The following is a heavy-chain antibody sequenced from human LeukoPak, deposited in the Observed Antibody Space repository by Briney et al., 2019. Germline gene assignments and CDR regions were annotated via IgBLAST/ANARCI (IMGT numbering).Heavy chain of an antibody. Sequence: NPSQTLSLTCTVSGGSISSGYYYWSWIRQPPGKGLEWIGNIYHSGSTSYSPSLKSRVTISVDRSKNQFSLKLSSVTAADTAVYYCARRSFAVVPAAIWGKGTTVTVSS. D-gene: IGHD2-2*01. CDR1: GGSISSGYYY. V-gene: IGHV4-30-2*01. CDR2: IYHSGST. CDR3: ARRSFAVVPAAI. J-gene: IGHJ6*04.